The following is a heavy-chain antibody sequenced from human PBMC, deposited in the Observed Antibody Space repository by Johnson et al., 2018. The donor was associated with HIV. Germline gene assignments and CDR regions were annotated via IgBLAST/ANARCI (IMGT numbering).Heavy chain of an antibody. D-gene: IGHD1-26*01. CDR3: AKGGVWEIPLGFGAVDF. Sequence: QVHLVESGGGVVQPGRSLRLSCAASGFTFSSYGMHWVRQAPGKGLEWVAVISYDGSNKYYADSVKGRFTISRDNSKNTLFLQMNSLRDEDTAVYFCAKGGVWEIPLGFGAVDFWGQGTMVTVSS. CDR1: GFTFSSYG. V-gene: IGHV3-30*18. CDR2: ISYDGSNK. J-gene: IGHJ3*01.